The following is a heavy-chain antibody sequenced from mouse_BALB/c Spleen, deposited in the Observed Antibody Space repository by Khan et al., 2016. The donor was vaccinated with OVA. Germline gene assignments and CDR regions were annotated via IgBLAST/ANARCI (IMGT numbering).Heavy chain of an antibody. V-gene: IGHV1-7*01. CDR1: GYTFSTYW. CDR2: INPTSGYT. Sequence: QVQLQQSGAALAKPGASVKMSCKASGYTFSTYWMHWVKQRPGQGLEWIGYINPTSGYTDYTEKFKDKATLSADKSSSTAYMKLSRLTSEDSAVNYCTRDRIDYWGQGTTLTVSS. J-gene: IGHJ2*01. CDR3: TRDRIDY.